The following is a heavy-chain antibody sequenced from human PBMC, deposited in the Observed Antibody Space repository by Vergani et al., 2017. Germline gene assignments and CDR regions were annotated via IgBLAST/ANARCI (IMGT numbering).Heavy chain of an antibody. Sequence: EVQLLESGGDLVQPGGSLRLSCAASGFTFNHYAMNWVCQAPGTGLEWVSGISGSSGSTYYAGSVKGRFTISRDSSKNTLYLQMNSLSAGDTAVYYCAKAKPRKSGYDYLYYYHAMDVWGQGTTGTVSS. CDR2: ISGSSGST. V-gene: IGHV3-23*01. D-gene: IGHD5-12*01. J-gene: IGHJ6*02. CDR3: AKAKPRKSGYDYLYYYHAMDV. CDR1: GFTFNHYA.